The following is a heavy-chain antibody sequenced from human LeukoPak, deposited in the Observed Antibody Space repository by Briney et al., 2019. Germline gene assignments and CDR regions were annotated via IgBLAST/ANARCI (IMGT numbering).Heavy chain of an antibody. D-gene: IGHD5-18*01. CDR2: IYSGGRT. V-gene: IGHV3-53*01. Sequence: PGGSLRLSCAASGFTLSSNYMSWVGQAPGKGLEGVSAIYSGGRTYYSDSVMGRFTISRDNAKNTLYLQMNSLRAEDTAVYYCARLYSRVGPFDYWGQGTLVTVSS. CDR1: GFTLSSNY. CDR3: ARLYSRVGPFDY. J-gene: IGHJ4*02.